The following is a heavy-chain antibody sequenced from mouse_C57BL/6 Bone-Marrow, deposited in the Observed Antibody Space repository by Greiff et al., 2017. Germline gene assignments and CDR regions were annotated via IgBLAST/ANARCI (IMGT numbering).Heavy chain of an antibody. D-gene: IGHD1-1*01. Sequence: VQLQQSGAELVKPGASVKLSCKASGYTFTSYWMQWVKQRPGQGLEWIGEIDPSDSYTNYNQKFKGKATLTVDTSSSTAYMQLSSLTSEDSAVYYCASDYGSSFNYAMDYWGQGTSVTVSS. CDR1: GYTFTSYW. CDR3: ASDYGSSFNYAMDY. J-gene: IGHJ4*01. V-gene: IGHV1-50*01. CDR2: IDPSDSYT.